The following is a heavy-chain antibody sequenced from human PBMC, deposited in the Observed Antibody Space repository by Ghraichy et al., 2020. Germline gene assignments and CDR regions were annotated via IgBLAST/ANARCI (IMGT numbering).Heavy chain of an antibody. CDR2: TYYRSKWYN. J-gene: IGHJ4*02. CDR3: ASGAGTLDY. Sequence: SQTLSLTCAISGVSVSSNSAAWNWIRQSPSRGLEYLGRTYYRSKWYNDYVLSVKSRIIINADTSKNQFSLQLNSVTPEDTAVYYCASGAGTLDYGGQGTLVTVSS. V-gene: IGHV6-1*01. CDR1: GVSVSSNSAA. D-gene: IGHD1/OR15-1a*01.